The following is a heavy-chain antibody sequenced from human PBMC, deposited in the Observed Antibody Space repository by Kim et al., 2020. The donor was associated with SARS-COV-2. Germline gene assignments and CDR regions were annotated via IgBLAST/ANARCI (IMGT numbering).Heavy chain of an antibody. CDR2: IYYSGST. V-gene: IGHV4-39*01. CDR3: AVPLALAGKTGWFDP. J-gene: IGHJ5*02. CDR1: GGFISSSSCY. D-gene: IGHD6-19*01. Sequence: SETLSLTCTVSGGFISSSSCYWGWIRQPPGKGLEWIGSIYYSGSTYYNPSLKSRVSISVDTSNNQFSLKLGSVTAADTAVYYWAVPLALAGKTGWFDPWGQGTLVTVSS.